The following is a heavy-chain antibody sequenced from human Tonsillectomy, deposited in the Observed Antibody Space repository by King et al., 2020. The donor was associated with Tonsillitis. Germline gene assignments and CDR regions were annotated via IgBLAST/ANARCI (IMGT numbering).Heavy chain of an antibody. D-gene: IGHD4-17*01. Sequence: VQLVESGAEVKKPGASVKVSCKASGYTFTSYGINWVRQAPGQGLEWMGWISAYNGNTNYAQKLQGRVTMTTDTSTSTAYMELRSLRSDDTAVYYCARSSGYYCGDAIVSHCMDVWGQGHTVTVPS. CDR1: GYTFTSYG. CDR3: ARSSGYYCGDAIVSHCMDV. V-gene: IGHV1-18*01. J-gene: IGHJ6*01. CDR2: ISAYNGNT.